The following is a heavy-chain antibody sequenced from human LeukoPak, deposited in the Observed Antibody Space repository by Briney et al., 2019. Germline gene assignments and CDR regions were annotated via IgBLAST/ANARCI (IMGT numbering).Heavy chain of an antibody. V-gene: IGHV3-48*03. J-gene: IGHJ4*01. D-gene: IGHD3-10*01. Sequence: GGSLRLSCAASGFTFTSYEMNWVRQAPGKGLDWVSYIGSTGSTISYADSVKGRFTISRDNGKNSMHLQMNSLRAEDTAVYYCVRGAGAWFGELTFLFEFWGHGTLVTVSS. CDR3: VRGAGAWFGELTFLFEF. CDR1: GFTFTSYE. CDR2: IGSTGSTI.